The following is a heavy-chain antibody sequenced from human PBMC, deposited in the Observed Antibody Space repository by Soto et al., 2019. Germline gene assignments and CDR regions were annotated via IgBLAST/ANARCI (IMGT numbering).Heavy chain of an antibody. Sequence: QVQLQEAGPGLVKPSQTLSLTCTVSGGSISSGDYYWRWIRQHPGKGLEWIGYIYYIGSTYYNPSLKSRVTISVDTSKNQFSLKLSSVTAADTAVYYCARWWSGSRQGFDPWGQGTLVTVSS. CDR3: ARWWSGSRQGFDP. CDR2: IYYIGST. V-gene: IGHV4-31*03. D-gene: IGHD3-3*01. CDR1: GGSISSGDYY. J-gene: IGHJ5*02.